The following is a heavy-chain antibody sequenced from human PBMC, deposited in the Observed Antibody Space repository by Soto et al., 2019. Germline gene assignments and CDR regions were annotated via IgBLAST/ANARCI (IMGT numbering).Heavy chain of an antibody. D-gene: IGHD3-22*01. CDR1: GGTFSSYA. CDR3: AGAGGGNSSGSEFDL. J-gene: IGHJ2*01. V-gene: IGHV1-69*01. CDR2: IIPIFGTA. Sequence: QVQLVQSGAEVKKPGSSVKVSCKASGGTFSSYAISWVRQAPGQGLEWMGGIIPIFGTANYAQKFQGRVTMTADESTSTAYRERGSLRSEDTAVYYCAGAGGGNSSGSEFDLWGRGTLVTVSS.